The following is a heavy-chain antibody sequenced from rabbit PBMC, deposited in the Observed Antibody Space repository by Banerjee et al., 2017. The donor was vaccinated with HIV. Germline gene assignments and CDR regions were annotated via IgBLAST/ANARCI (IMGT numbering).Heavy chain of an antibody. CDR1: GFDFSSYG. D-gene: IGHD1-1*01. Sequence: QEQLVESGGGLVQPGGSLKLSCKASGFDFSSYGVSWVRQAPGKGLEWIGYIDPVFGITYYANWVNGRFTISSHNAQNTLFLQLNSLTAADTATYLCARDQGYRYASSSGYYDLWGQGTLVTVS. CDR3: ARDQGYRYASSSGYYDL. CDR2: IDPVFGIT. J-gene: IGHJ3*01. V-gene: IGHV1S47*01.